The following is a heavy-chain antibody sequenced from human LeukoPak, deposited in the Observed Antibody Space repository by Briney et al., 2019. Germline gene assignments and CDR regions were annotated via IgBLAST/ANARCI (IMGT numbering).Heavy chain of an antibody. Sequence: GGSLRLSCAASGFTFSSYWMSWVRQAPGKGLEWVANIKQDGSEKYYVDSVKRRFTISRDNAKNSLYLQMNSLRAEDTAVYYCASGGVRYFDWLSAPDHWGQGTLVTVSS. CDR2: IKQDGSEK. J-gene: IGHJ4*02. CDR1: GFTFSSYW. D-gene: IGHD3-9*01. CDR3: ASGGVRYFDWLSAPDH. V-gene: IGHV3-7*01.